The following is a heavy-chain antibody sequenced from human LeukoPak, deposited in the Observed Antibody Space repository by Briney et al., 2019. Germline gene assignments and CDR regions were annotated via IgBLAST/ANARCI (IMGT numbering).Heavy chain of an antibody. CDR3: GGSQSEYSTSSELFY. V-gene: IGHV1-69*05. Sequence: SVKVSCKASGGTFSSFAINWVRQAPGQGLEWMGGIIPSFGTASYAEKFQGRVTITTDEFTSTAYLELSSLRSEDTAVYYCGGSQSEYSTSSELFYWGQGTLVTVSS. J-gene: IGHJ4*02. CDR2: IIPSFGTA. D-gene: IGHD6-6*01. CDR1: GGTFSSFA.